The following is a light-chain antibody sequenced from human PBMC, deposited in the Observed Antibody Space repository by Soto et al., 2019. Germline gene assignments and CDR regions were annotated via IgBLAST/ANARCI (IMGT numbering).Light chain of an antibody. CDR3: QKYNSDPPWT. CDR2: AAS. Sequence: DIQMTQSPSSLSASVGDRVTVTCRASQSIRNYLAWYQQKPGKVPKLLIYAASTLQSGVSSRFSGSGSGTDFSLTITTLPPEDVATYYCQKYNSDPPWTFGQGTKVDIK. CDR1: QSIRNY. V-gene: IGKV1-27*01. J-gene: IGKJ1*01.